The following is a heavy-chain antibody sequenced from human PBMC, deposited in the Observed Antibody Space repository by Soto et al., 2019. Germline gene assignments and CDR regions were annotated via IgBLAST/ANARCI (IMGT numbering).Heavy chain of an antibody. CDR1: GFTFSSYT. J-gene: IGHJ4*02. V-gene: IGHV3-23*01. Sequence: RLSCAASGFTFSSYTMTWVRQAPGRGLEWVSSISGSGGFTYYADSVKGRFTISRDNSKNTLYVQMNSLRAEDTAIYYCAKDGSYYDSPTESDYWGQGTLVTV. CDR2: ISGSGGFT. CDR3: AKDGSYYDSPTESDY. D-gene: IGHD3-22*01.